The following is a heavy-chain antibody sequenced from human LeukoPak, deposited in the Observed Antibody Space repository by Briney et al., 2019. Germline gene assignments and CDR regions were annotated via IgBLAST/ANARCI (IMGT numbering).Heavy chain of an antibody. D-gene: IGHD1-1*01. J-gene: IGHJ4*02. CDR3: ARYNWNDVVSALES. V-gene: IGHV1-2*02. CDR1: GYTFSGYY. Sequence: ASVKVSCKASGYTFSGYYIHWVRQSPGQGLEWMGWINPNNGATNFAQKFQGGVTMTRDTSITTTYMELNSLTSDDTAIYYCARYNWNDVVSALESWGQGTLVTVSS. CDR2: INPNNGAT.